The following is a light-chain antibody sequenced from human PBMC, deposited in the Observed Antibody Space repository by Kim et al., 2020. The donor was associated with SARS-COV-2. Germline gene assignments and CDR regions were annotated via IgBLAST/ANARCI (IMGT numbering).Light chain of an antibody. CDR3: QQYSSSPAT. Sequence: SPGERASRACKASQSVSSNYLAWYQQKPGQAPRLLIFGASSRATGVPDRFSGSGSGTDFTLTITRLGPEDFAVYYCQQYSSSPATFGQGTKVDIK. V-gene: IGKV3-20*01. CDR2: GAS. CDR1: QSVSSNY. J-gene: IGKJ1*01.